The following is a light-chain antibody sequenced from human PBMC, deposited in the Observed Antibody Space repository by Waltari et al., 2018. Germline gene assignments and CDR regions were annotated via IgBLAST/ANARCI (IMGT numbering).Light chain of an antibody. CDR2: EAS. V-gene: IGLV2-23*01. J-gene: IGLJ3*02. CDR1: SLDVGPYNL. Sequence: QSALTQPASVSGSPGQSISISCIGTSLDVGPYNLVSWYQHHPGKAPKLIVFEASKRPSGVSNRFSGSKAANTASLIISGLQADDEADYYCCSYAGSGSWVFGGGTKVTVI. CDR3: CSYAGSGSWV.